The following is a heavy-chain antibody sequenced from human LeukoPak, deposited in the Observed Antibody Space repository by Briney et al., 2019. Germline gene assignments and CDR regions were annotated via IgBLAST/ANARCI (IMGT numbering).Heavy chain of an antibody. J-gene: IGHJ4*02. V-gene: IGHV3-30*02. Sequence: PGGSLRLSCAASGFTFSNYGMHWVRQAPGKGLEWVAFIRYDGSNKYFADSLKGRFTISRDNSKNTLYLQMNSLRAEDTAVYYCAKASCSSTSCLGYWGQGTLVTVSS. CDR2: IRYDGSNK. CDR3: AKASCSSTSCLGY. D-gene: IGHD2-2*01. CDR1: GFTFSNYG.